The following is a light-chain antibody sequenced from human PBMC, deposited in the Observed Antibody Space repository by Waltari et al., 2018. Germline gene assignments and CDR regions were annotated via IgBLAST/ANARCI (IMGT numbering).Light chain of an antibody. CDR2: VAS. CDR3: QQSYSTPYT. CDR1: QIISSY. Sequence: DIQMTQSPSSLSASVGDRVTITCRASQIISSYLNWYQQKPGKAPKLLIYVASSLQGGAPSRFSGSGSGTDFTLTISSLQPEDFETYYCQQSYSTPYTFGQGTKLEIK. V-gene: IGKV1-39*01. J-gene: IGKJ2*01.